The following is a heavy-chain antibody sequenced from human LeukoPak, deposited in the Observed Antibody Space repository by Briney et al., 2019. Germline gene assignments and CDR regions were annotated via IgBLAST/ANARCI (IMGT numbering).Heavy chain of an antibody. J-gene: IGHJ4*02. CDR2: IHYNGST. CDR1: GGSISSSSYY. CDR3: ARDRGVPRPYYFAP. V-gene: IGHV4-39*07. D-gene: IGHD3-10*01. Sequence: PSETLSLTCTVSGGSISSSSYYWGCIRQPPGKGLEWIGSIHYNGSTCSNPSLESRVIMSVDTSTNQFSLKLTSVTAAETAVYYCARDRGVPRPYYFAPWGQGNLVTVSS.